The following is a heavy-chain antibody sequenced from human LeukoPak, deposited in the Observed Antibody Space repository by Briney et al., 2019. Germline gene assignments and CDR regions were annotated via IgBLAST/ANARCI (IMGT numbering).Heavy chain of an antibody. J-gene: IGHJ3*02. V-gene: IGHV3-33*01. CDR3: ASLGGHYDSRGYYTDDAFDI. Sequence: GGSLRLSCAASGFTFSSYGMHWVRQAPGKGLEWVAVIWYDGSNKYYADSVKGRFTISRDNSKNTLYLQMNSLRAEDTAVYYCASLGGHYDSRGYYTDDAFDIWGQGTMVTVSS. D-gene: IGHD3-22*01. CDR1: GFTFSSYG. CDR2: IWYDGSNK.